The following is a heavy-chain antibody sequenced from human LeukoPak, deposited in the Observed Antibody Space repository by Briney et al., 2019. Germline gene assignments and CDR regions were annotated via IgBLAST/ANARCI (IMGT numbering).Heavy chain of an antibody. CDR3: ARAIWSGYSGVYYYYGMDV. V-gene: IGHV1-18*01. CDR2: ISAYNGNT. Sequence: ASVKVSCKASGYTFTSYGISWVRQAPGQGLEWMGWISAYNGNTNYAQKLQGRVTMTTDTPTSTAYMELRSLRSDDTAVYYCARAIWSGYSGVYYYYGMDVWGQGTTVTVSS. CDR1: GYTFTSYG. J-gene: IGHJ6*02. D-gene: IGHD3-3*01.